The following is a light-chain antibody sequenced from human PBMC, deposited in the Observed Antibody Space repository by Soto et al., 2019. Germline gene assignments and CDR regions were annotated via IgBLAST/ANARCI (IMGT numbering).Light chain of an antibody. V-gene: IGKV1-5*01. CDR3: QQPNSYPIT. CDR1: QSISSW. Sequence: DIQMTQSPATLSASVGDRVTITCRASQSISSWLAWYQQKPGKAPKLLIYDASSLQSGVPSRFSGSGSGTDFTLTISSLQPEDFATYYCQQPNSYPITFAQGTRLEIK. CDR2: DAS. J-gene: IGKJ5*01.